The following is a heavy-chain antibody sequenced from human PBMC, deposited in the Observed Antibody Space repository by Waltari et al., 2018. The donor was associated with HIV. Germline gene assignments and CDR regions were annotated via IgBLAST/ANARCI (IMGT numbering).Heavy chain of an antibody. J-gene: IGHJ5*02. CDR2: INHSGST. Sequence: QVQLQQWGAGLLKPSETLSLTCAVYGGSFSGYYWSWIRQPPGKGLEWIGEINHSGSTNYNPSLKSRVTISVDTSKNQFSLKLSSVTAADTAVYYCAGTKQQLVPYNWFDPWGQGTLVTVSS. V-gene: IGHV4-34*01. D-gene: IGHD6-13*01. CDR3: AGTKQQLVPYNWFDP. CDR1: GGSFSGYY.